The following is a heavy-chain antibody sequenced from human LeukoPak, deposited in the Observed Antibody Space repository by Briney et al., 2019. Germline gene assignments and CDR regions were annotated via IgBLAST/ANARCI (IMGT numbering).Heavy chain of an antibody. Sequence: SETLSLTCTVSGGSISSYYWSWIRQPPGRGLEWIGYIYYSGSTNYNPSLKSRVTISVDTSKNQFSLKLSSVAAADTAVYYCARGDSSSSNWFDPWGQGTLVTVSS. CDR3: ARGDSSSSNWFDP. V-gene: IGHV4-59*01. CDR2: IYYSGST. D-gene: IGHD3-22*01. CDR1: GGSISSYY. J-gene: IGHJ5*02.